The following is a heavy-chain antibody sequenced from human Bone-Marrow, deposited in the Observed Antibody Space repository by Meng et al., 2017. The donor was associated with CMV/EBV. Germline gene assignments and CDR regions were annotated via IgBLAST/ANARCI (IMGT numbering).Heavy chain of an antibody. CDR3: ARAPRTFGTGSDLSFYGLDV. J-gene: IGHJ6*02. V-gene: IGHV6-1*01. Sequence: SQILELTCAISGDSVPSHSAAWNWIRQSPSRGLEWLGRTYYKSKWYNDYAVSVKSRITINPDTSTNQFSLQLNSVTPEDTAVYYCARAPRTFGTGSDLSFYGLDVWGQGTTVTVSS. CDR2: TYYKSKWYN. D-gene: IGHD3/OR15-3a*01. CDR1: GDSVPSHSAA.